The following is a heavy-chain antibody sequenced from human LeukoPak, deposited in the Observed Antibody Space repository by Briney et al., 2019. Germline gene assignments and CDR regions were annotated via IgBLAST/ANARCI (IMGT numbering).Heavy chain of an antibody. CDR1: GGSVSSGSYY. Sequence: SETLSLTCTVSGGSVSSGSYYWSWIRQPPGKGLEWIGYIYYSGNTYYNPSLKSRVTISVDTSKNQFSLKVNSVTAADTAVYYCARTKPLDPFDFWGQGTLVTVSS. J-gene: IGHJ3*01. CDR3: ARTKPLDPFDF. CDR2: IYYSGNT. V-gene: IGHV4-61*01.